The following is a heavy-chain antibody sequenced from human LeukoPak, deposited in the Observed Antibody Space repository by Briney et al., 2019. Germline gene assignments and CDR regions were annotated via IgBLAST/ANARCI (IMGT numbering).Heavy chain of an antibody. V-gene: IGHV4-59*01. D-gene: IGHD3-16*02. CDR2: IYYSGST. Sequence: SETLSLTCTVSGGSISSYYWSWIRQPPGKGLEWIGYIYYSGSTNYNPSLKSRVTISVDTSKNQFSLKLSSVTAADTAVYYCARLSSTDYWGQGTLVTVSS. CDR3: ARLSSTDY. CDR1: GGSISSYY. J-gene: IGHJ4*02.